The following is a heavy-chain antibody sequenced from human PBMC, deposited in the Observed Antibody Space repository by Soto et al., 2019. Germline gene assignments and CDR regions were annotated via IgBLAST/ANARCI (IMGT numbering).Heavy chain of an antibody. CDR1: GGSFRGYY. CDR3: ARGRGRDIAVVVAATPDDHAFDI. J-gene: IGHJ3*02. D-gene: IGHD2-15*01. V-gene: IGHV4-34*01. CDR2: INQSGST. Sequence: PSETLSLTCAIYGGSFRGYYGGWIPQPPGEGLEGVGEINQSGSTNYNPYLKSRVTISVDTSKNQFSLKLSSVTAADTAVYYCARGRGRDIAVVVAATPDDHAFDIWGQGKMVNVSS.